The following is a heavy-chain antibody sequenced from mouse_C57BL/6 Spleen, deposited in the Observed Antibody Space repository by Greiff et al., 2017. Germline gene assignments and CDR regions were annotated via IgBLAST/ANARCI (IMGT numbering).Heavy chain of an antibody. J-gene: IGHJ4*01. D-gene: IGHD1-1*01. CDR2: INPSNGGT. V-gene: IGHV1-53*01. CDR1: GYTFTSYW. CDR3: ARSGTTVVAPYYYAMDY. Sequence: QVHVKQPGTELVKPGASVKLSCKASGYTFTSYWMHWVKQRPGQGLEWIGNINPSNGGTNYNEKFKSKATLTVDKSSSTAYMQLSSLTSEDSAVYYCARSGTTVVAPYYYAMDYWGQGTSVTVSS.